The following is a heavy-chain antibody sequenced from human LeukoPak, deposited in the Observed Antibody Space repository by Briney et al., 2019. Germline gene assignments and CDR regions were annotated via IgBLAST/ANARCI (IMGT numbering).Heavy chain of an antibody. Sequence: GGSLRLSCAASGFIFSNYAMHWVRQAPGKGLEWVTFIRYDGSNKYYAESVKGRFTISRDNSKNTLYIQMNILRAEDTAVYYCAKAIHSSSSGVVDYWGQGTLVTVSS. CDR2: IRYDGSNK. V-gene: IGHV3-30*02. D-gene: IGHD6-6*01. CDR1: GFIFSNYA. J-gene: IGHJ4*02. CDR3: AKAIHSSSSGVVDY.